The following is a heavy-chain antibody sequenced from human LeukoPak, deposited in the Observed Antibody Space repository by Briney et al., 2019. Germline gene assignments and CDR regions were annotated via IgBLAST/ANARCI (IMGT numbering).Heavy chain of an antibody. V-gene: IGHV3-30*02. D-gene: IGHD6-13*01. CDR3: AKTSGGSSWYGADY. CDR2: IRYDGSNK. Sequence: GGSLRLSFAASGFTFSSYGMHWVRQAPGKGLEWVAFIRYDGSNKYYADSVKGRFTISRDNSKNTLYLQMNSLRAEDTAVYYCAKTSGGSSWYGADYWGQGTLVTVSS. J-gene: IGHJ4*02. CDR1: GFTFSSYG.